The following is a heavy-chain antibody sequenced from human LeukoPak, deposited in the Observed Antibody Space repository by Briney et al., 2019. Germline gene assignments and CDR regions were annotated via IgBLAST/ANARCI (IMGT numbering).Heavy chain of an antibody. Sequence: GGSLRLSCAASGFTFSSYAMHWVRQAPGKGLEWVALISYDGSDKYYADSVKGRFTISRDNSKNTLYLQMNSLRAEDTAVYYCARGSYSSSWKTFDYWGQGTLVTVSS. V-gene: IGHV3-30*04. CDR3: ARGSYSSSWKTFDY. CDR2: ISYDGSDK. CDR1: GFTFSSYA. D-gene: IGHD6-13*01. J-gene: IGHJ4*02.